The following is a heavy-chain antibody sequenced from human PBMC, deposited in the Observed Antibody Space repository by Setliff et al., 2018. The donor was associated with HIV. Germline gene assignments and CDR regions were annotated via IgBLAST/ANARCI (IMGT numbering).Heavy chain of an antibody. CDR1: GGSFSGYY. D-gene: IGHD3-10*01. CDR2: INYGRPT. V-gene: IGHV4-34*01. Sequence: PSETLSCTCAVYGGSFSGYYWSWIRQSPGKGPEWIGEINYGRPTNYNPSLESRVTISVDTSKNQFSLGMKSVNAGDTGKYYCVRRRGPMVRGVDPSPSYYFDYWGQGTLVTVSS. CDR3: VRRRGPMVRGVDPSPSYYFDY. J-gene: IGHJ4*02.